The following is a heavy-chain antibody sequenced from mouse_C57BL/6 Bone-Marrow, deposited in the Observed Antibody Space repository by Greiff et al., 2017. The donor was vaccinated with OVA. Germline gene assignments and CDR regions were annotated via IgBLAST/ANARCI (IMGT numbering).Heavy chain of an antibody. D-gene: IGHD2-1*01. CDR1: GYTFTSYW. CDR2: IHPNSGST. Sequence: VQLQQPGAELVKPGASVKLSCKASGYTFTSYWMHWVKQRPGQGLELIGMIHPNSGSTNYNEKFKSKATLTVDKSSRTAYMQLSSLKSEDSAVYYCARGVYFPFAYWGQGTLVTVSA. J-gene: IGHJ3*01. V-gene: IGHV1-64*01. CDR3: ARGVYFPFAY.